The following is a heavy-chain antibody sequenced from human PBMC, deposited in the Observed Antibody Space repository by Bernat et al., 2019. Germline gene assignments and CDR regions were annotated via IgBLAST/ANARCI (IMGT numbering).Heavy chain of an antibody. Sequence: EVQVLESGGGLVQPGGSLRLSCAASGFTFSSYGMTWVRQAPGKGLEWVSAISGSGGSTYYADSVKGRFTISRDNSKNTLYLQMNSLRAEDTAVYYCAKASYSSGWYYYGMDVWGQGTTVTVSS. CDR3: AKASYSSGWYYYGMDV. CDR1: GFTFSSYG. CDR2: ISGSGGST. V-gene: IGHV3-23*01. D-gene: IGHD6-19*01. J-gene: IGHJ6*02.